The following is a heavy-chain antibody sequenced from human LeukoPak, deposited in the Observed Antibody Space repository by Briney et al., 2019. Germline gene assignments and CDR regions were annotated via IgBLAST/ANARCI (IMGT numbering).Heavy chain of an antibody. V-gene: IGHV3-30*02. Sequence: PGGSLRLSCAASGLTFSSYGMHWVRQAPGKGLEWVAFIRYDGSNKYYADSVKGRFTISRDNSKNTLYLQMNSLRAEDTAVYYCAKDRWGGSGSYSHFDYWGQGTLVTVSS. D-gene: IGHD3-10*01. J-gene: IGHJ4*02. CDR2: IRYDGSNK. CDR3: AKDRWGGSGSYSHFDY. CDR1: GLTFSSYG.